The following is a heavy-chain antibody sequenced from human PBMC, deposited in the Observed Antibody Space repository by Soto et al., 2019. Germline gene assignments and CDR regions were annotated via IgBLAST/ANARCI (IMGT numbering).Heavy chain of an antibody. CDR2: VYYTGGT. Sequence: QVQLQQSGPGLVKPSETLSLTCTVSSGPSSSHNWGWIRQPPGRGLEWIGYVYYTGGTSYNPSLNRRVXISADTSTNHISLTLSSATAADTAVYCVRQGIGNLHGLVDVWGQGTTVSVSS. CDR3: VRQGIGNLHGLVDV. CDR1: SGPSSSHN. D-gene: IGHD1-1*01. J-gene: IGHJ6*02. V-gene: IGHV4-59*08.